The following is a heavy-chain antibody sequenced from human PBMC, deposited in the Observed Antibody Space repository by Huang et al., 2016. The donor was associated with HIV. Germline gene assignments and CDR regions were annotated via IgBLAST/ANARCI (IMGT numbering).Heavy chain of an antibody. CDR2: IYSGGST. CDR3: ARWNNWNYFDY. Sequence: EVQLVESGGGLIQPGGSLRLSCAASGFSVSSNYMSWVRQAPGRGLEWVSVIYSGGSTYYADSVKGRFTISRDNSKNTLYLQMNSLRAEDTAVYYCARWNNWNYFDYWGQGTLVTVSS. V-gene: IGHV3-53*01. CDR1: GFSVSSNY. J-gene: IGHJ4*02. D-gene: IGHD1-20*01.